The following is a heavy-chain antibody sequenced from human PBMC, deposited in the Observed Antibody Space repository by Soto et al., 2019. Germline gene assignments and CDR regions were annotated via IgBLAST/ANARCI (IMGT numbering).Heavy chain of an antibody. D-gene: IGHD3-10*01. Sequence: GPLRLSCAASGFTVTSYYMSWVRQAPGKGLEWVSLIYTGGNTNYADSVKGRFTISRDNSKNTLYLQMNSLRAEDTAVYYCARDYYYGSGNYYRADYYHYGMDVWGQGTTVTVS. J-gene: IGHJ6*02. CDR1: GFTVTSYY. V-gene: IGHV3-53*01. CDR3: ARDYYYGSGNYYRADYYHYGMDV. CDR2: IYTGGNT.